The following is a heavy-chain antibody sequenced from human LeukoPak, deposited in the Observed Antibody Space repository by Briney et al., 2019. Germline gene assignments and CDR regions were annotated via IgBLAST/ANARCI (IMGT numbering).Heavy chain of an antibody. D-gene: IGHD2-15*01. J-gene: IGHJ3*02. CDR1: GGSISSTGDF. CDR3: ARRRIAQRAFDI. CDR2: IYYSGST. V-gene: IGHV4-39*01. Sequence: SETLSLTCTVSGGSISSTGDFWGWIRQTPGKGLEWIGNIYYSGSTYYNPSLKSRVTTSVDTPKNQFSLKLSSVTAADTAVYYCARRRIAQRAFDIWGQGTMVTVPS.